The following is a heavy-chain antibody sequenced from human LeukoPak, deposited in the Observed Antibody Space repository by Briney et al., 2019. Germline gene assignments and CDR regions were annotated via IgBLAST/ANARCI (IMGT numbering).Heavy chain of an antibody. D-gene: IGHD4-17*01. J-gene: IGHJ4*02. CDR1: GFTFGIYA. V-gene: IGHV3-30*04. Sequence: GGSLRLSCKTSGFTFGIYAMHWLRHPPGKGLEWVALLAYDGTNEYYTDSVKGRFTISRDNSKNTVYLQMTSLRPEDTAVYYCSKGGPLGDTNRFDQWGQGVLVTVSS. CDR3: SKGGPLGDTNRFDQ. CDR2: LAYDGTNE.